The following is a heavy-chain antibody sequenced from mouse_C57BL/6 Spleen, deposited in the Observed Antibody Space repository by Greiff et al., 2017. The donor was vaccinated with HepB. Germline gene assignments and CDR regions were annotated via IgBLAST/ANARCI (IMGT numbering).Heavy chain of an antibody. V-gene: IGHV1-55*01. CDR2: IYPGSGST. CDR3: ARGDDGLGFAY. J-gene: IGHJ3*01. Sequence: QVQLQQPGAELVKPGASVRMSCKASGYTFTSYWITWVKQRPGQGLEWIGDIYPGSGSTNYNEKFKSKATLTVDTSSSTAYMHLSSLTSEDSAVYCGARGDDGLGFAYWGQGTLVTVSA. D-gene: IGHD2-3*01. CDR1: GYTFTSYW.